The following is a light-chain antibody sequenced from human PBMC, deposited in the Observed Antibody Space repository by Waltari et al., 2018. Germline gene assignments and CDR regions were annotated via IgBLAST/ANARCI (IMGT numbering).Light chain of an antibody. CDR3: QQYNNIPQT. J-gene: IGKJ3*01. CDR2: DSS. Sequence: DIQMTQSPSSLSASVGDRITITCQASHDNINYLNWYQQEPGKAPKTLIYDSSNLETGVPSRFSGSGSGTDFTFTISSLQPEDIATYYCQQYNNIPQTFGPGTRVEIK. CDR1: HDNINY. V-gene: IGKV1-33*01.